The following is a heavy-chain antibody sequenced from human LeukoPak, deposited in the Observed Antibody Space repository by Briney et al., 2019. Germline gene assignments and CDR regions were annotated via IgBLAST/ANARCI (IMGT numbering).Heavy chain of an antibody. CDR1: GGSISSYY. V-gene: IGHV4-59*01. D-gene: IGHD1-26*01. CDR2: IYYSGST. CDR3: ARAPRGVGVVVATSYFDY. J-gene: IGHJ4*02. Sequence: PSETLSLTCTVSGGSISSYYWSWIRQPPGKGLEWIGYIYYSGSTNYNPSLKSRVTISVDTSKNQFPLKLNSVTAADTAVYYCARAPRGVGVVVATSYFDYWGQGTLVTVSS.